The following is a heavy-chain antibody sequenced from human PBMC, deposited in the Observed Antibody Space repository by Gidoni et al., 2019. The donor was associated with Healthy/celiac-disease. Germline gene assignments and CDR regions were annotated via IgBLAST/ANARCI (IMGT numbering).Heavy chain of an antibody. CDR2: FNPGGGST. D-gene: IGHD6-13*01. CDR3: ARASPGIAAADNWFDP. Sequence: QVQLVQSGAEVKKPGASVKVSCKASGYTFPSHYMHWVRQAHGQGLEWMGIFNPGGGSTSYAQKFQGRVTMTRDTSTSTVYMELSSLRSEDTAVYYCARASPGIAAADNWFDPWGQGTLVTVSS. CDR1: GYTFPSHY. V-gene: IGHV1-46*01. J-gene: IGHJ5*02.